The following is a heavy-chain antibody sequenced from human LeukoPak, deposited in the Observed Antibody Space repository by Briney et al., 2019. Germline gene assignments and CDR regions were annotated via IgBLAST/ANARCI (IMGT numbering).Heavy chain of an antibody. CDR3: VRGHLWLEN. J-gene: IGHJ4*02. D-gene: IGHD3-3*02. Sequence: PGGSLRLSCAASGFTFSSYAMHWVRQAPGKGLEWVAVISYDGSNKYYADSVKGRFTISRDNSKNTLYLQMDSLRAEETAVYSCVRGHLWLENWGQGTLVTVSS. V-gene: IGHV3-30-3*01. CDR1: GFTFSSYA. CDR2: ISYDGSNK.